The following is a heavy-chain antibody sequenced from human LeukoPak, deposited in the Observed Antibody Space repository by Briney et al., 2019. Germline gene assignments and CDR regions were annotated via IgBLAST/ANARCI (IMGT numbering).Heavy chain of an antibody. J-gene: IGHJ4*02. CDR2: INPNTGDT. CDR1: GYTFTGYH. D-gene: IGHD2-2*01. Sequence: ASVKVSCKASGYTFTGYHMHWVRHAPGQGLEWMGWINPNTGDTNYAQKLQGRVTMTTDTSTSTAYMELRSLRSDDTAVYYCARVDIVVVPAAIRYFDYWGQGTLATVSS. V-gene: IGHV1-18*04. CDR3: ARVDIVVVPAAIRYFDY.